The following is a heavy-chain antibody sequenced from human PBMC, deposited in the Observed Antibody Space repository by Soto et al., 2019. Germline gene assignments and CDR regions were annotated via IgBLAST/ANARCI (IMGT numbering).Heavy chain of an antibody. Sequence: SETLSLTCTVSGGSVSSGSYYWSWIRQPPGKGLEWIGYIYYSGSTNYNPSLKSRATISVDTSKNQFSLKLSSVTAADTAVYYCARDLRYYDSSGDYGAVWFDPWGQGTLVTVSS. CDR3: ARDLRYYDSSGDYGAVWFDP. D-gene: IGHD3-22*01. V-gene: IGHV4-61*01. CDR1: GGSVSSGSYY. CDR2: IYYSGST. J-gene: IGHJ5*02.